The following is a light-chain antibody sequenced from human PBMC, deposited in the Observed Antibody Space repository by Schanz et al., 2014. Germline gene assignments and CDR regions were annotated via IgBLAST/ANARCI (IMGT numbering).Light chain of an antibody. CDR3: QQYGSSPYT. CDR2: GAS. CDR1: QSVSSN. Sequence: EIVLTQSPATLSVSPGERVTLSCRASQSVSSNLAWYQQKPGQAPRLLIYGASTRATGIPARFSGSGSGTDFTLTISRLEPEDFAVYYCQQYGSSPYTFGQGTKLETK. V-gene: IGKV3-20*01. J-gene: IGKJ2*01.